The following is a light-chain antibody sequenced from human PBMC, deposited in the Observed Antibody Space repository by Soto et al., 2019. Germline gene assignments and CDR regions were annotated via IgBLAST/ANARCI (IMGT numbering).Light chain of an antibody. CDR2: DVR. CDR3: SSYTDSTTL. V-gene: IGLV2-14*01. J-gene: IGLJ2*01. CDR1: SSDVGRNS. Sequence: QSALTQPASVSGSPGQSITISCAGTSSDVGRNSVSWYQQHPDKAPKLIIYDVRNRPSGISNRFSGSKSGNTASLTISGLHADDEADYYSSSYTDSTTLFGGGTKLTVL.